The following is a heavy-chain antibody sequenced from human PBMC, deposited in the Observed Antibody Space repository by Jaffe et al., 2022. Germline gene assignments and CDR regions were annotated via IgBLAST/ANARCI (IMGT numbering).Heavy chain of an antibody. J-gene: IGHJ4*02. Sequence: EVQLLESGGGLVQPGGSLRLSCAASGFSFSGYALSWVRQAPGKGLEWVSSISTTGGSTYFADSVKGRFTISRDNSKNTLYLQMNGLRAEDTAVYYCAKDGSVGYWGQGTLVTVSS. CDR2: ISTTGGST. CDR1: GFSFSGYA. V-gene: IGHV3-23*01. CDR3: AKDGSVGY. D-gene: IGHD1-26*01.